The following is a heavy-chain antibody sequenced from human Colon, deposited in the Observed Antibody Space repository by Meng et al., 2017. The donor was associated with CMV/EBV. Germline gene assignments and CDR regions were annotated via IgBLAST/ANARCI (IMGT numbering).Heavy chain of an antibody. CDR2: TNSDGSST. D-gene: IGHD3-10*01. CDR3: VAGSPRHEY. V-gene: IGHV3-74*01. Sequence: LRLSYAPSGLTISNYWMHWVRQAPGKGLVWVSGTNSDGSSTNSANSVRGRFTLSRDNAKNTLFLQLSSLRDDDTAVYYCVAGSPRHEYWGQGTLVTVSS. J-gene: IGHJ4*02. CDR1: GLTISNYW.